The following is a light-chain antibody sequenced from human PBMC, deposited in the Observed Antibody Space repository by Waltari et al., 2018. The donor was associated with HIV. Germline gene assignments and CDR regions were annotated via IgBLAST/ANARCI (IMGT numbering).Light chain of an antibody. V-gene: IGKV3-15*01. CDR1: QSFSSN. CDR3: QQYNKWPWT. CDR2: VAS. Sequence: EIVMTQSPATLSVSPGDRATLSCRASQSFSSNLAWYQQEPGQAPRLLIYVASTRATGIPARFSGSGSGTEFTLTISSLQSEDFAVYYCQQYNKWPWTFGQGTKVEIK. J-gene: IGKJ1*01.